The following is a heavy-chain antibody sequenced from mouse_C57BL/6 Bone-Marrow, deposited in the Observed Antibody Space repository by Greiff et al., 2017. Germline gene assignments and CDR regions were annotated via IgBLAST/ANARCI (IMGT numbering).Heavy chain of an antibody. V-gene: IGHV5-4*01. CDR1: GFTFSSYA. Sequence: EVMLVESGGGLVKPGGSLKLSCAASGFTFSSYAMSWVRQTPEKRLEWVATISDGGSYTYYPDNVKGRFTISRDHAKNNLYLQMSHLQSEDTDMYYGARERGGKGLFWYAKDDWGQGTSGTVSS. D-gene: IGHD3-3*01. J-gene: IGHJ4*01. CDR2: ISDGGSYT. CDR3: ARERGGKGLFWYAKDD.